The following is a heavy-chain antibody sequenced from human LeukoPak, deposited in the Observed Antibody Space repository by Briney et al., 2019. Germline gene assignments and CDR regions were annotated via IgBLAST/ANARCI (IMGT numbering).Heavy chain of an antibody. V-gene: IGHV4-34*01. J-gene: IGHJ6*03. D-gene: IGHD2-2*01. CDR2: INHSGST. CDR1: GGSFSGYY. Sequence: SETLSLTCAVYGGSFSGYYWSWIRQPPGKGLEWIGEINHSGSTNYNPSLKSRVTISVDTSKNQFSLKLSPVTAADTAVYYCARERCSSTSCYYYYYYYMDVWGKGTTVTVSS. CDR3: ARERCSSTSCYYYYYYYMDV.